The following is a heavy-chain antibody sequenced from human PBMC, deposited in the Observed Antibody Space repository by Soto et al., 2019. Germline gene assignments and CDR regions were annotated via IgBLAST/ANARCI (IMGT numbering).Heavy chain of an antibody. CDR3: AREGAEMATIVPYGMDV. Sequence: QVQLQESGPGLVKPSQTLSLTCTVSGGSISSGDYYWSWIRQPPGKGLEWIGYIYYSGSTYYNPSRKSRVTISVDTSKNQFSRKLSSVTAADTAVYYCAREGAEMATIVPYGMDVWGQGTTVTVSS. J-gene: IGHJ6*02. CDR2: IYYSGST. CDR1: GGSISSGDYY. D-gene: IGHD5-12*01. V-gene: IGHV4-30-4*01.